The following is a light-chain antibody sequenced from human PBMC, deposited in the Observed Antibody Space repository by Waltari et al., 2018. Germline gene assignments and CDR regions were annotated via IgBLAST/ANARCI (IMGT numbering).Light chain of an antibody. V-gene: IGKV3-20*01. CDR2: HTS. J-gene: IGKJ1*01. Sequence: EVVLTQFPGTLSLSPGERATLPCRASQGVGKYLAGYQQRPGQAPRLLLYHTSIRATGIPDRFSGGGYGTDFSLTISRLEPEDFAVYYCQKYDLLPATFGQGTTVEIK. CDR3: QKYDLLPAT. CDR1: QGVGKY.